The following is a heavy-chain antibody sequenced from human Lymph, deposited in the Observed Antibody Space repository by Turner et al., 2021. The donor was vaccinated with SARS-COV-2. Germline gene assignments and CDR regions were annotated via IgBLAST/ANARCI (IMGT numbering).Heavy chain of an antibody. V-gene: IGHV1-8*01. CDR2: MNPNRGNT. J-gene: IGHJ6*02. CDR3: SRGRYSGGGMDF. CDR1: GYTFTSYD. D-gene: IGHD1-26*01. Sequence: QVQLVQSGAEVEKTGASVKVSCKASGYTFTSYDINWVRQATGQGLEWMGWMNPNRGNTGYAHKFQGRVTMTRNISISTAYMELSTLRSEDTAVYYCSRGRYSGGGMDFCGQGTTVTVSS.